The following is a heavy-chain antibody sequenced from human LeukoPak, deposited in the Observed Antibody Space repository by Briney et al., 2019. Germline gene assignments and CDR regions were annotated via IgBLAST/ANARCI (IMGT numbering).Heavy chain of an antibody. CDR1: GFTFSDYY. D-gene: IGHD2-21*01. CDR3: ASDMGPPPIVDY. V-gene: IGHV3-11*01. CDR2: ISSSGSTI. Sequence: PGGSLRLSCAASGFTFSDYYMSWLRQAPGKGLEWVSYISSSGSTIYYADSVKGRFTISRDNAKNSLYLQMNSLRAEDTAVYYCASDMGPPPIVDYWGQGTLVTVSS. J-gene: IGHJ4*02.